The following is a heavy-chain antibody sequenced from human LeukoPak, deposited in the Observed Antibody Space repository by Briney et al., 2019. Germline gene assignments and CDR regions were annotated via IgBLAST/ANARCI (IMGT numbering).Heavy chain of an antibody. V-gene: IGHV3-30*03. J-gene: IGHJ4*02. CDR2: ISYDGSNK. CDR3: ARDSHYDFWSGYYTPFDY. Sequence: PGGSLRLSCAASGFTFSSYGMHWVRQAPGKGLGWVAVISYDGSNKYYADSVKGRFTISRDNSKNTLYLQMNSLRAEDTAVYYCARDSHYDFWSGYYTPFDYWGQGTLVTVSS. CDR1: GFTFSSYG. D-gene: IGHD3-3*01.